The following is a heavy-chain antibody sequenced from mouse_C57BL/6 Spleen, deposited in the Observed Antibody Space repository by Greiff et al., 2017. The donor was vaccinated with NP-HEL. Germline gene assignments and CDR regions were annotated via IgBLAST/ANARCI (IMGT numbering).Heavy chain of an antibody. Sequence: VQLQQSGAELVKPGASVKISCKASGYAFSSYWMNWVKQRPGKGLEWIGQIYPGDGDTNYNGKFKGKATLTADKSSSTAYMQLSSLTSEDSAVYFCARPPTDYYGSSYGFAYWGQGTLVTVSA. J-gene: IGHJ3*01. CDR3: ARPPTDYYGSSYGFAY. D-gene: IGHD1-1*01. CDR1: GYAFSSYW. V-gene: IGHV1-80*01. CDR2: IYPGDGDT.